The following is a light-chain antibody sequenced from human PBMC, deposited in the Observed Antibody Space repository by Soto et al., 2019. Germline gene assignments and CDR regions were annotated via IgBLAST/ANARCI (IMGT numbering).Light chain of an antibody. Sequence: IYKKQTPSSLSASVGDRVTITCRASQSIASYLNCYQKKPGKAPNLLIYAASNLESGVTSSISGSGSGTDFTLTITSLQPEDVATNYWQPSHSTPVTLRGGTKVDI. V-gene: IGKV1-39*01. CDR1: QSIASY. CDR3: QPSHSTPVT. CDR2: AAS. J-gene: IGKJ4*01.